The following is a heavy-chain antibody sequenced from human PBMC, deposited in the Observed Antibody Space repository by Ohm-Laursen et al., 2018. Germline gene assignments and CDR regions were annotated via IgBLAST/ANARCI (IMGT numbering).Heavy chain of an antibody. CDR2: IYTSGST. J-gene: IGHJ4*02. V-gene: IGHV4-4*07. D-gene: IGHD3-22*01. CDR3: ARGGVDSSGYGDYFDY. Sequence: TLSLTWAVSGGSISSYYWSWIRQPAGKGLEWIGRIYTSGSTNYNPSLKSRVTMSVDTSKNQFSLKLSSVTAADTAVYYCARGGVDSSGYGDYFDYWGQGTLVTVSS. CDR1: GGSISSYY.